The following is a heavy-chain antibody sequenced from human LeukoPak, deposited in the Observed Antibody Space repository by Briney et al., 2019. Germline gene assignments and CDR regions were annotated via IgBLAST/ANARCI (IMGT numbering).Heavy chain of an antibody. Sequence: SETLSLTCTVSGGSISSYYWSWIRQPAGKGLERIGRIYTSGSTNYNPSLKSRVTMSVDTSKNQFSLKLSSVTAADTAVYYCARQTYYYDSSGYYYMRFDYWGQGTLVTVSS. V-gene: IGHV4-4*07. D-gene: IGHD3-22*01. CDR1: GGSISSYY. CDR2: IYTSGST. J-gene: IGHJ4*02. CDR3: ARQTYYYDSSGYYYMRFDY.